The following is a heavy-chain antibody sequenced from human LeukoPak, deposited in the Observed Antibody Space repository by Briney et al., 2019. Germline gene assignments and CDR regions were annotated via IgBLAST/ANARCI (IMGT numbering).Heavy chain of an antibody. D-gene: IGHD6-19*01. V-gene: IGHV4-59*01. CDR1: GGSISSCY. CDR2: IYYSGST. Sequence: KPSETLSLTCTVSGGSISSCYWSWIRQPPGKGLEWIGYIYYSGSTNYNPSLKSRVTISVDTSKNQFSLKLSSATAADTAVYYCARAHSSGWSDAFDIWGQGTMVTVSS. J-gene: IGHJ3*02. CDR3: ARAHSSGWSDAFDI.